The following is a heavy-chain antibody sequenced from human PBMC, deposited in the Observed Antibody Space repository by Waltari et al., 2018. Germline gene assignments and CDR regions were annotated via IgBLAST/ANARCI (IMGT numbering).Heavy chain of an antibody. CDR2: ISQDGTSL. Sequence: VESGGGVVQPGRSLRVSCTASGFTFSDYAMHWVRQAPGKGLEWVEIISQDGTSLNYADSVKGRFTISRNNSKNTLYLEMSSLRPEDTATYFCKLCPEGYLGMTAGGSIDWWGQGTLVTVSS. D-gene: IGHD1-20*01. V-gene: IGHV3-30-3*01. CDR1: GFTFSDYA. CDR3: KLCPEGYLGMTAGGSIDW. J-gene: IGHJ4*02.